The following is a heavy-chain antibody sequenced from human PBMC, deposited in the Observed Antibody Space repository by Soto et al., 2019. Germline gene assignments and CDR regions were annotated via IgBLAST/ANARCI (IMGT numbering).Heavy chain of an antibody. CDR2: IYYSGST. CDR3: ATQEVGGSYVYTFDP. Sequence: QLQLQESGPGLVKPSETLSLTCTVSGGSISSSSYYWGWIRQPPGKGLEWIGSIYYSGSTYYNPSPKRRVTTSXAXAXXRFSLKLRSVTAADTAVYYCATQEVGGSYVYTFDPWGQGTLVTVSS. J-gene: IGHJ5*02. D-gene: IGHD1-26*01. V-gene: IGHV4-39*02. CDR1: GGSISSSSYY.